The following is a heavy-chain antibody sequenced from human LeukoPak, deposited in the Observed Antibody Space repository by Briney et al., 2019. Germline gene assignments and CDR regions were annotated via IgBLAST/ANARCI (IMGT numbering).Heavy chain of an antibody. V-gene: IGHV1-2*02. J-gene: IGHJ6*02. CDR3: ASVGVVADYGLDV. CDR1: GYTLTGHY. CDR2: INPNTGAT. Sequence: GASVKVSCKASGYTLTGHYLHWGRQAPGQGLERMGWINPNTGATTYAQRFQGRVTLTRDTSISTAYMDLSRLRPDDTAVYYCASVGVVADYGLDVWGQGTTVTVSS. D-gene: IGHD2-15*01.